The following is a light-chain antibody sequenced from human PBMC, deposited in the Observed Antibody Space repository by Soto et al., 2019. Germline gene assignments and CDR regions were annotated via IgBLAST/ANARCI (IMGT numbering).Light chain of an antibody. CDR2: RNS. CDR3: HSYDSSLSGVV. CDR1: SSNIGAGYD. V-gene: IGLV1-40*01. Sequence: QSVLTQPPSVSGAPGQRVTISCTGSSSNIGAGYDVHWYQQLPGTAPKLLIYRNSNRPSGVPDRFSGSKSGTSASLAITGLQAEDAAEYYCHSYDSSLSGVVFGGGTKLTVL. J-gene: IGLJ2*01.